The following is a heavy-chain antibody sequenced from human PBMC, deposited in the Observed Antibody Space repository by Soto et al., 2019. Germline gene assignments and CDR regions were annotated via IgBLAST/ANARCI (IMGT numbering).Heavy chain of an antibody. D-gene: IGHD3-10*01. CDR3: ARRRYGSGARDLDY. CDR2: ITAYNGNT. J-gene: IGHJ4*02. Sequence: QVQLVQSGAEVKKPGASVKVSCKASGYTFTSYGITWVRQAPGQGLAWMGWITAYNGNTNYAQNLQGRATMTTDTSTNTAYMGRRSLRSDDTAVYYCARRRYGSGARDLDYWGQGTLVTASS. CDR1: GYTFTSYG. V-gene: IGHV1-18*01.